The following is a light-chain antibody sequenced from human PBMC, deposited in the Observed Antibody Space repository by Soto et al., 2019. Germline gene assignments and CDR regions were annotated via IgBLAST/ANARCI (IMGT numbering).Light chain of an antibody. Sequence: QSALTQPASGSGSPGQSITISCTGTSSDVGGYNYVSWYQQHPGKAPKLMIYEVSNRPSGVSNRFSGYKSGNTASLPISGLQAEDEADYYCSSYTSSSTPYVFGTGTKVTVL. CDR1: SSDVGGYNY. CDR3: SSYTSSSTPYV. V-gene: IGLV2-14*01. J-gene: IGLJ1*01. CDR2: EVS.